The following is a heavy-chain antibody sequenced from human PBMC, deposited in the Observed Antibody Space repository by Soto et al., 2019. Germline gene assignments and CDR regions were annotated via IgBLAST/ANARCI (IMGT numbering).Heavy chain of an antibody. CDR3: ATRSPAFDY. V-gene: IGHV1-18*01. Sequence: QVQLVQSGPEVKKPGASVKVSCKTSGYTFTNFGISWVRQAPGQGLEWMGWVTTDKGKTTCAQKFQGRVTMTTDTSTSTAYMELRSLRSDDTAVYYCATRSPAFDYWGQGTLVTVSS. CDR1: GYTFTNFG. J-gene: IGHJ4*02. CDR2: VTTDKGKT.